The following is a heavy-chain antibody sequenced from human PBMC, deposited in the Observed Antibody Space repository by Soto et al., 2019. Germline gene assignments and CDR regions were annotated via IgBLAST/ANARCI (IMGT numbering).Heavy chain of an antibody. J-gene: IGHJ4*02. CDR3: AGWGGHDYNY. CDR2: IRPDGTET. Sequence: EVKLVQSGGGFVQPGVSVRRSCVGSGFTVTDFYMNWVRQAPGKGLEWVANIRPDGTETNYVESVRGRVTTSRGNATNSLFLNMTSLRPDDTALSYCAGWGGHDYNYLRQGILVTVYS. V-gene: IGHV3-7*03. CDR1: GFTVTDFY. D-gene: IGHD4-4*01.